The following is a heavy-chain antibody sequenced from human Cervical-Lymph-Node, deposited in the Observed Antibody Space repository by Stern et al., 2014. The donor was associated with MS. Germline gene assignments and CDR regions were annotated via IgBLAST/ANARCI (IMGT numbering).Heavy chain of an antibody. CDR1: GGTFSSYA. V-gene: IGHV1-69*06. CDR3: ARVHRRGPPHDAFDI. J-gene: IGHJ3*02. CDR2: IIPIFGTA. Sequence: VQLLESGAEVKKPGSSVKVSCKASGGTFSSYAISWVRQAPGQGLEWMGGIIPIFGTANYAQKFQGRVTITADKSTSTAYMELSSLRSEDTAVYYCARVHRRGPPHDAFDIWGQGTMVTVSS.